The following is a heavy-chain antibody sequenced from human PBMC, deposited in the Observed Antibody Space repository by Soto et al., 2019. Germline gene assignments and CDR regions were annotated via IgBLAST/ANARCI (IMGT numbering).Heavy chain of an antibody. CDR2: IYYSGST. D-gene: IGHD2-2*01. V-gene: IGHV4-39*01. Sequence: PSETLYLTCTVSGCSISSGTYYWGWIRQPPGKGLEWIGSIYYSGSTYYNPSLKSRVTISVDTSKNQFSLRLSSVTATDTAVYFCARHVKGYCSSTSCHTDYWGQGTLVTVSS. CDR3: ARHVKGYCSSTSCHTDY. J-gene: IGHJ4*02. CDR1: GCSISSGTYY.